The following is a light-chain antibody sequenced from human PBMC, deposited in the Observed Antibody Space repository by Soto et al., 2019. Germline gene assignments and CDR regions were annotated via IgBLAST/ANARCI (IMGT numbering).Light chain of an antibody. Sequence: EIVMTQSPVTLSVSPGERVTLSCRASQSVSSNLAWYQQKPGQAPSLLIYGAFTRATGIPARFSGTGSGTEFTLTITSLQSEDFAVYYCQQYYKWPQWTIGQGTKVDIK. V-gene: IGKV3-15*01. CDR1: QSVSSN. J-gene: IGKJ1*01. CDR3: QQYYKWPQWT. CDR2: GAF.